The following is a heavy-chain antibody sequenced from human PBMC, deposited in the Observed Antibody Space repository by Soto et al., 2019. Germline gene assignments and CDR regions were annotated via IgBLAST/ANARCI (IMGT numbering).Heavy chain of an antibody. CDR3: ARSVEGHFDY. CDR1: GFTFSIYS. V-gene: IGHV3-48*02. D-gene: IGHD6-19*01. Sequence: EVPLVESGGDLVQRGGSLRLSFAASGFTFSIYSMNWVRQAPGKGLEWFSYITSDTNNIKYADSVKGRFTISRDNSKNSVYLQMNSLRDEDTAVYYCARSVEGHFDYWGTGTVVTVSS. J-gene: IGHJ4*02. CDR2: ITSDTNNI.